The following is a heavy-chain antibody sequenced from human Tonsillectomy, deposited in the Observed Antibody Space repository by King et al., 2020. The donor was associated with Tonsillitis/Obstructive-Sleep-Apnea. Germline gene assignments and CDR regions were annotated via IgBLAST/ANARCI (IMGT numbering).Heavy chain of an antibody. J-gene: IGHJ3*02. V-gene: IGHV3-30*01. Sequence: VQLVESGGGVVQPGRSLRLSCVASGFTFSSYAMHWVRQAPGKGLEWVAVISYDGSNKYYADSVKGRFTISRDNSKNTLYLQMNSLRAEETAVYYCARNPDSLDAFDIWGQGTMVTVSS. CDR3: ARNPDSLDAFDI. D-gene: IGHD3-22*01. CDR2: ISYDGSNK. CDR1: GFTFSSYA.